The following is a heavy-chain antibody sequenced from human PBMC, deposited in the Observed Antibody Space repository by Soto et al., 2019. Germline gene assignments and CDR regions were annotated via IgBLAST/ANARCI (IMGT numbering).Heavy chain of an antibody. CDR3: GRVLKQWLRLGYYYYYMDV. J-gene: IGHJ6*03. Sequence: SETLSLTCAVYGGSFSGYYWSWIRQPPGKGLEWIGEINHSGSTNYNPSLKSRVTISVDTSKNQFSLKLSSVTAADTAVYYCGRVLKQWLRLGYYYYYMDVWGKGTTVTVSS. D-gene: IGHD5-12*01. CDR1: GGSFSGYY. CDR2: INHSGST. V-gene: IGHV4-34*01.